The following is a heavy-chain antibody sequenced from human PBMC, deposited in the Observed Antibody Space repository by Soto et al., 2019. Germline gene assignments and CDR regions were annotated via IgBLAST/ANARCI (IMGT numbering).Heavy chain of an antibody. V-gene: IGHV4-59*01. D-gene: IGHD3-10*01. CDR3: ARDHAMVRGVTTYYYYGMDV. CDR1: GGSISSYY. Sequence: SETLSLTCTVSGGSISSYYWSWIRQPPGKGLEWIGYIYYSGSTNYNPSLKSRATISVDTSKNQFSLKLSSVTAADTAVHYCARDHAMVRGVTTYYYYGMDVWGQGTTVTVSS. CDR2: IYYSGST. J-gene: IGHJ6*02.